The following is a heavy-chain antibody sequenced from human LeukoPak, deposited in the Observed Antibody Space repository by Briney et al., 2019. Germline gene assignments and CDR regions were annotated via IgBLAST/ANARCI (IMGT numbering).Heavy chain of an antibody. D-gene: IGHD1-26*01. Sequence: GGSLRLSCAASGFTFGDYAMHWVRHAPGKGLEWVSGISWNSDSIGYADSVKGRFTISRDNAKNSLYLQMNSLRAEDTALYYCAKDTAIRSGSYYRYFDYWGQGTLVTVSS. J-gene: IGHJ4*02. CDR1: GFTFGDYA. CDR3: AKDTAIRSGSYYRYFDY. CDR2: ISWNSDSI. V-gene: IGHV3-9*01.